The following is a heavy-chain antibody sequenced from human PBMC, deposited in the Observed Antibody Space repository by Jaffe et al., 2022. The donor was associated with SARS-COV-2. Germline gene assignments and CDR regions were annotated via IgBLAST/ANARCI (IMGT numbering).Heavy chain of an antibody. CDR3: ARREEGIADPFDY. CDR1: GFTFSSYS. Sequence: EVQLVESGGGLVKPGGSLRLSCAASGFTFSSYSMNWVRQAPGKGLEWVSSISSSSSYIYYADSVKGRFTISRDNAKNSLYLQMNSLRAEDTAVYYCARREEGIADPFDYWGQGTLVTVSS. J-gene: IGHJ4*02. D-gene: IGHD6-13*01. V-gene: IGHV3-21*01. CDR2: ISSSSSYI.